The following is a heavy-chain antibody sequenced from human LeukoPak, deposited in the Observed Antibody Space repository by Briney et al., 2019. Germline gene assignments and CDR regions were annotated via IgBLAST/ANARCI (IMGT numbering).Heavy chain of an antibody. CDR3: ARSSEGRYYYDSSGFSYYYYYMDV. D-gene: IGHD3-22*01. Sequence: SETLSLTCTVSGGSISSSSYYWGWIRQPPGKGLEWIGNIHHSGSTYYNPSLKSRVTISVDTSKNQFSLKLSSVTAADTAVYYCARSSEGRYYYDSSGFSYYYYYMDVWGKGTTVTISS. V-gene: IGHV4-39*07. J-gene: IGHJ6*03. CDR1: GGSISSSSYY. CDR2: IHHSGST.